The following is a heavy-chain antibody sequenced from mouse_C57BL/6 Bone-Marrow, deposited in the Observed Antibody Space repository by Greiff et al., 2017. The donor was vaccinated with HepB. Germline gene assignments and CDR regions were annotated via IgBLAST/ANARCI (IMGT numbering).Heavy chain of an antibody. D-gene: IGHD2-4*01. CDR1: GYTFTEYT. J-gene: IGHJ2*01. CDR2: FYPGSGSI. Sequence: VKLVESGAELVKPGASVKLSCKASGYTFTEYTIHWVKQRSGQGLEWIGWFYPGSGSIKYNEKFKDKATLTADKSSSTVYMELSRLTSEDSAVYFGARHEVRTGLRRGFFDYWGQGTTLTVSS. CDR3: ARHEVRTGLRRGFFDY. V-gene: IGHV1-62-2*01.